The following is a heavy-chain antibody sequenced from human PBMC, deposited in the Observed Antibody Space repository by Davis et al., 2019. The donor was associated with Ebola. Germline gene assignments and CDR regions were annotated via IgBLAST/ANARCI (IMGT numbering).Heavy chain of an antibody. V-gene: IGHV1-2*04. CDR3: GRGGGSSKRTMGY. CDR2: INPNSGGT. J-gene: IGHJ4*02. D-gene: IGHD1-26*01. CDR1: GYTFTSYG. Sequence: AASVKVSCKASGYTFTSYGISWVRQAPGQGLEWMGWINPNSGGTNYAQKFQGWVTMTRDTSISTAYMELSRLSSDDTAGYYFGRGGGSSKRTMGYWGQGTLVTVSS.